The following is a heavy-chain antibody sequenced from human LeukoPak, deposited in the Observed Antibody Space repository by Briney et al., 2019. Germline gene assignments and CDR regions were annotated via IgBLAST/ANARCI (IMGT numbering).Heavy chain of an antibody. CDR1: GGSISSSSYY. D-gene: IGHD6-19*01. CDR2: IYYSGST. J-gene: IGHJ4*02. Sequence: PSETLSLTCTVSGGSISSSSYYWGWIRQPPGKGLEWIGSIYYSGSTYYNPSLKSRVTISVDTSKNQFSLKLSSVTAADTAVYYCARYGVAASYYFDYWGQGTLVTVSS. CDR3: ARYGVAASYYFDY. V-gene: IGHV4-39*01.